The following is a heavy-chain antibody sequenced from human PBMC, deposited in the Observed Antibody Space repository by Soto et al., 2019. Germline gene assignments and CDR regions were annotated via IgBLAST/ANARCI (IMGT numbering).Heavy chain of an antibody. CDR2: IKSDGSST. CDR1: GSLFGTYW. V-gene: IGHV3-74*01. J-gene: IGHJ4*02. D-gene: IGHD2-21*01. CDR3: AIGGGDYNYFDH. Sequence: EVQLVESGGGLVRPGGSLRLPCEASGSLFGTYWMFWVRQVPRKGLLWVSRIKSDGSSTSYADSVKGRFTISRDNTKNTLYLQMTSLRAEDTAVYYCAIGGGDYNYFDHWGQGILVTVSS.